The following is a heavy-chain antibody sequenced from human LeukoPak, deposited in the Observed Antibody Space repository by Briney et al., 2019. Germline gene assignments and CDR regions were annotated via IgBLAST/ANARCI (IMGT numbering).Heavy chain of an antibody. CDR3: ARGLVGYGGNPP. Sequence: PSETLSLTCAVYGGSFSGYYWSWIRQPPGKGLEWIGEINHSGSTNYNPSLKSRVTISVDTSKNQFSLKLSSVTAADTAVYYCARGLVGYGGNPPWGQGTLVTVSS. CDR1: GGSFSGYY. CDR2: INHSGST. D-gene: IGHD4-17*01. J-gene: IGHJ5*02. V-gene: IGHV4-34*01.